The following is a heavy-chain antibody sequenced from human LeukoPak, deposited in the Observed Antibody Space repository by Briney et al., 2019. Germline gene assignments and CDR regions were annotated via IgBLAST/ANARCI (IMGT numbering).Heavy chain of an antibody. V-gene: IGHV3-11*01. CDR2: ISSSGSTI. CDR3: AKAAAGFNWYYYGMDV. CDR1: GFTFSDYY. Sequence: PGGSLRLSCAASGFTFSDYYMSWIRQAPGKGLEWVSYISSSGSTIYYADSVKGRFTISRDNAKNSLYLQMNSLRAEDTAVYYCAKAAAGFNWYYYGMDVWGQGTTVTVS. D-gene: IGHD6-13*01. J-gene: IGHJ6*02.